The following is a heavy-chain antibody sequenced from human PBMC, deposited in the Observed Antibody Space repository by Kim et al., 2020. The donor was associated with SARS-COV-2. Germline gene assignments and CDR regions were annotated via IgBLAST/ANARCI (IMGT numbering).Heavy chain of an antibody. Sequence: SADPVRGRFSISRDSSKNTLYLQMNSLRAEDTAVYYCARDQYSSSSYFFAYWGQGTLVTVSS. J-gene: IGHJ4*02. CDR3: ARDQYSSSSYFFAY. V-gene: IGHV3-66*01. D-gene: IGHD6-6*01.